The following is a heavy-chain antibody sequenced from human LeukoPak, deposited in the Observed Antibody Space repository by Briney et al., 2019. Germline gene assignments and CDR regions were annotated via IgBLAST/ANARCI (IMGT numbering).Heavy chain of an antibody. CDR2: INPNSGGT. J-gene: IGHJ5*02. V-gene: IGHV1-2*02. CDR3: ARGGQGYCSSTSCYSGNWFDP. Sequence: ASVKVSCKASGYTFTGYYMHWVRQAPGQGLEWMGWINPNSGGTNYAQEFQGRVTMTRDTSISTAYMELSRLRSDDTAVYYCARGGQGYCSSTSCYSGNWFDPWGQGTLVTVSS. CDR1: GYTFTGYY. D-gene: IGHD2-2*01.